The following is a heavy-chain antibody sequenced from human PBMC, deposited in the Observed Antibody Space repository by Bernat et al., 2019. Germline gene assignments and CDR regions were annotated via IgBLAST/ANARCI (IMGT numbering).Heavy chain of an antibody. V-gene: IGHV3-72*01. CDR3: ARLPTSVVVTAD. Sequence: VQVVESGGGVVQPGGSLRLSCAGSGFTLSDHYMDWIRQAPGKGLEWVGLTRDKAKSYTTEYAASVKGRFTISRDDSGNSLYLQMNSLKSEDTAVYYCARLPTSVVVTADWGQGTLVIVSS. J-gene: IGHJ4*02. CDR1: GFTLSDHY. D-gene: IGHD2-21*02. CDR2: TRDKAKSYTT.